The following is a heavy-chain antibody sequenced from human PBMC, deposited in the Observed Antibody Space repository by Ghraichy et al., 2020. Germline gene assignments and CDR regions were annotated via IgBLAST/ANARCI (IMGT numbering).Heavy chain of an antibody. D-gene: IGHD3-10*01. J-gene: IGHJ5*02. Sequence: SGPTLVKPTQTLTLTCSFSGFSLSSTGAGVAWIRQPPGEALEWLAVIYWNDDKRYRPSLKNRLTITKDTSKNQVVLTMTSVDPVDTATYFCARPTSSNTYFYGSGSYYKSWGKGTLVTVSS. CDR2: IYWNDDK. V-gene: IGHV2-5*01. CDR3: ARPTSSNTYFYGSGSYYKS. CDR1: GFSLSSTGAG.